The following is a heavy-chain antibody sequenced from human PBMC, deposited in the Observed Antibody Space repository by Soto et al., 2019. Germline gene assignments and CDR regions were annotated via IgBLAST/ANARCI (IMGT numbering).Heavy chain of an antibody. V-gene: IGHV3-49*04. J-gene: IGHJ6*02. CDR3: TRQMGYYYGSVSSASYYYYGMDV. CDR1: GFTFGDYA. Sequence: EVQLVESGGGLVQPGRSLRLSCPASGFTFGDYAMSWVRQAPGKGLEWVGSIRSKTYGGTTDYGASVKGRFTISRDDPKSIAYLQMNSLNTEDTAVYYCTRQMGYYYGSVSSASYYYYGMDVWGQGTTVTVSS. D-gene: IGHD3-10*01. CDR2: IRSKTYGGTT.